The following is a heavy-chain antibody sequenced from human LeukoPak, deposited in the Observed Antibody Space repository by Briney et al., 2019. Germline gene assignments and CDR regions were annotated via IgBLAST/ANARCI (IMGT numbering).Heavy chain of an antibody. CDR2: TYYRSKWYN. CDR1: GDTVSSSTAT. Sequence: SQILSLTCAISGDTVSSSTATWNWIRQSPSRGLEWLGRTYYRSKWYNDYAVSVKSRISINPDTSKNQFSLHLNSATPEDTAVYFCAQGIAVGGTVGDFAYWGQGSPVTVSS. D-gene: IGHD6-13*01. V-gene: IGHV6-1*01. CDR3: AQGIAVGGTVGDFAY. J-gene: IGHJ4*02.